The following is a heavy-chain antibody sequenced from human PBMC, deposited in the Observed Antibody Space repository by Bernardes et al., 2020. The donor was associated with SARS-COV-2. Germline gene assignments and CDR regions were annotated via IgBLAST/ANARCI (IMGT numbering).Heavy chain of an antibody. J-gene: IGHJ4*02. D-gene: IGHD6-19*01. Sequence: ASVKVYCKASGFNFSSYDISWVRQASGQGLEWMGRMNPTSGSTGYAQKFQGRVTMTRDTSISTAYMELTGLTSEDAAVYFCARSIPLSSGWFHLDYWGPGTVVIVSS. CDR1: GFNFSSYD. CDR2: MNPTSGST. CDR3: ARSIPLSSGWFHLDY. V-gene: IGHV1-8*01.